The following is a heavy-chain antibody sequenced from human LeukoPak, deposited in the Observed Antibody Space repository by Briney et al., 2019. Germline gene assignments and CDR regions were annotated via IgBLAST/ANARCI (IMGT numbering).Heavy chain of an antibody. CDR3: ARVWDHGYLFDY. Sequence: PSQTLSLTCTVSGGSMNSGSFYWSWIRQPAGKGLEWLGRIYTNGITNYDPSLRGRVTMSVDTSKNQFSLKLSSVTAADTAVYYCARVWDHGYLFDYWGQGTLVTVSS. V-gene: IGHV4-61*02. D-gene: IGHD4-17*01. CDR2: IYTNGIT. CDR1: GGSMNSGSFY. J-gene: IGHJ4*02.